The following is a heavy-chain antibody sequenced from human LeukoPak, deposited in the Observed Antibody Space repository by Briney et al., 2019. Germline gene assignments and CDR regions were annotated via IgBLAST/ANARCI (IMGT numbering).Heavy chain of an antibody. Sequence: GGSLRLSCAASGFTFSSYAMSWVRQAPGKGLEWVSTISNSGGSTYYADSVKGRFTISRDNSKNTLYLQMNSLRAEDTAVYYCARGPSGYHNTGGQGTLVTVSS. V-gene: IGHV3-23*01. CDR3: ARGPSGYHNT. CDR2: ISNSGGST. D-gene: IGHD5-12*01. CDR1: GFTFSSYA. J-gene: IGHJ4*02.